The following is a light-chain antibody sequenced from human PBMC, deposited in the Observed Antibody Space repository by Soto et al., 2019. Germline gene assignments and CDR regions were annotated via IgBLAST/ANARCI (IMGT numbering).Light chain of an antibody. Sequence: SYELTQPPSVSVSPGQTASITCSGDKLGDKYASWYQQKPGQSPVLVIYQGNKRPSGIPKRFSGSNSGNTATLTISGTQAMDEADYYCQAWDSSSDVVFGGGTKLTVL. V-gene: IGLV3-1*01. CDR1: KLGDKY. CDR3: QAWDSSSDVV. CDR2: QGN. J-gene: IGLJ2*01.